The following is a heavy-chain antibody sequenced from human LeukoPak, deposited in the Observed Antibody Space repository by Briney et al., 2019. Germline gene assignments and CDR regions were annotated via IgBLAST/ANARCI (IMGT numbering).Heavy chain of an antibody. D-gene: IGHD6-19*01. Sequence: SETLSLTCTVSGGSISSYYWSWIRQPPGKGLEWIGYIYYSGSTNYNPALKSRVTISVNTSTNKFSLRLSSVTAADTAVYYCARVGAAVAGDFDYWGQGTLVTVSS. CDR3: ARVGAAVAGDFDY. CDR1: GGSISSYY. J-gene: IGHJ4*02. V-gene: IGHV4-59*01. CDR2: IYYSGST.